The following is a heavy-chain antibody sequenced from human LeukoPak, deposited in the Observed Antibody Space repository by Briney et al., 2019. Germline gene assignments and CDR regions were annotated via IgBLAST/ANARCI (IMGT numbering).Heavy chain of an antibody. V-gene: IGHV4-59*08. CDR3: ARHSYSTSAGPYDY. CDR1: GGSISSYY. CDR2: IYYSGSN. J-gene: IGHJ4*02. D-gene: IGHD6-6*01. Sequence: SETLSLTCIVSGGSISSYYWSWIRQPPGKGLEWLGYIYYSGSNNYNPSLESRVTISVATSKNQFSLKLSSVTAADTAVYYCARHSYSTSAGPYDYWGQGTLVTVSS.